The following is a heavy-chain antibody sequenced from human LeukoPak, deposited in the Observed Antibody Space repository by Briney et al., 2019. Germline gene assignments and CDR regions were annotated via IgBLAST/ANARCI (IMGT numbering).Heavy chain of an antibody. CDR1: GGTISSNAFY. Sequence: SETLSLSCTASGGTISSNAFYWGRIRQPPGKGLEWIGSIYYSGSTYYNPSLKSRVTISVDTSKNQFSLKLSSVTAADTAVYNWARHIVVVVAAAFDPWGQGTLVTVSS. CDR2: IYYSGST. J-gene: IGHJ5*02. D-gene: IGHD2-15*01. V-gene: IGHV4-39*01. CDR3: ARHIVVVVAAAFDP.